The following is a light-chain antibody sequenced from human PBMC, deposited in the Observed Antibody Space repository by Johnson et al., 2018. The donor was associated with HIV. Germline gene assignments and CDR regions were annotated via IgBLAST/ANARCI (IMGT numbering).Light chain of an antibody. J-gene: IGLJ1*01. CDR1: SSNIGNKY. V-gene: IGLV1-51*02. Sequence: QSVLTQPHSVSAAPRQKVTISCSGSSSNIGNKYVSWYQQLPGTAPKLLIYENSKRPSGIPDRFSGSKSGTSATLGITGLQTGDEADYYCGSWDSSLSALYVFGTGTKVAVL. CDR2: ENS. CDR3: GSWDSSLSALYV.